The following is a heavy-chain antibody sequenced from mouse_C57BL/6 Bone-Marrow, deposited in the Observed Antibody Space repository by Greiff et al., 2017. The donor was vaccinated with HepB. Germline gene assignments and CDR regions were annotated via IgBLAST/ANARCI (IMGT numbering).Heavy chain of an antibody. D-gene: IGHD2-5*01. V-gene: IGHV1-55*01. CDR2: IYPGSGST. CDR3: AGRTLWYSKGGLAMDY. J-gene: IGHJ4*01. CDR1: GYTFTSYW. Sequence: QVQLQQPGAELVKPGASVKMSCKASGYTFTSYWITWVKQRPGQGLEWIGDIYPGSGSTNYNEKFKSKATLTVDTSSSTAYMQLSSLTSEDSAVYYCAGRTLWYSKGGLAMDYWGQGTSVTVSS.